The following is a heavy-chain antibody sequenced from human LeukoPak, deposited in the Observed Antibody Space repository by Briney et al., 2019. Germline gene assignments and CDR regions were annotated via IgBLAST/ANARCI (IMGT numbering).Heavy chain of an antibody. CDR2: INTNTGNP. V-gene: IGHV7-4-1*02. CDR1: GYTFTSYD. D-gene: IGHD4-17*01. CDR3: ARRGRLRGNNWFDP. J-gene: IGHJ5*02. Sequence: ASVKVSCKASGYTFTSYDINWVRQAPGQGLEWMGWINTNTGNPTYAQGFTGRFVFSLDTSVSTAYLQISSLKAEDTAVYYCARRGRLRGNNWFDPWGQGTLVTVSS.